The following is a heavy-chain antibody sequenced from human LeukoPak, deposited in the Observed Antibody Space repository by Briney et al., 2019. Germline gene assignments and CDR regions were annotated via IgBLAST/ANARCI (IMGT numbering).Heavy chain of an antibody. J-gene: IGHJ4*02. Sequence: GGSLRLSCAASGFTFSSYAMHGVRQAPGKGLEWVAVISYDGSNKYYADSVKGRSTISRDNSKNTLYLRMNSLRAEDTAVYYCARADYYDSSGYYGYWGQGTLVTVSS. D-gene: IGHD3-22*01. V-gene: IGHV3-30-3*01. CDR2: ISYDGSNK. CDR1: GFTFSSYA. CDR3: ARADYYDSSGYYGY.